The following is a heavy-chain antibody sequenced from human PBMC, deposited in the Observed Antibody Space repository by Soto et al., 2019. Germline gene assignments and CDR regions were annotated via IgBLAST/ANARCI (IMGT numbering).Heavy chain of an antibody. D-gene: IGHD6-19*01. CDR3: AKSGSSGWYGWFDP. Sequence: SGPTLVNPTQTLTLTCIFSGFSLRTSRVGVGWIRQPPGKALEWLGFIYWNDDKRYSPSLKSRLTITKDTSKNQVVPTMTNMDPVDTATYYCAKSGSSGWYGWFDPWGQGTLVTVSS. V-gene: IGHV2-5*01. CDR1: GFSLRTSRVG. J-gene: IGHJ5*02. CDR2: IYWNDDK.